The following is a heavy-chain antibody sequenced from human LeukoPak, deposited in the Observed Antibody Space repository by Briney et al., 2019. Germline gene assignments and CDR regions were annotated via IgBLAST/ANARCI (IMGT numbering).Heavy chain of an antibody. CDR2: IIPIFGTA. CDR3: ARGRVTATDGFDI. J-gene: IGHJ3*02. D-gene: IGHD2-21*02. V-gene: IGHV1-69*13. Sequence: SVKVSCKASGGTFSSYAISWVRQAPGQGLEWMGGIIPIFGTANYAQKFQGRVTITADESTSTAHMELSSLRSEDTAVYYCARGRVTATDGFDIWGQGTTVIVSS. CDR1: GGTFSSYA.